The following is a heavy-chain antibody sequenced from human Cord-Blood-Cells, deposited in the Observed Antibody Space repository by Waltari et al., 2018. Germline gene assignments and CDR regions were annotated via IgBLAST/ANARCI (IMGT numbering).Heavy chain of an antibody. CDR2: INHSGST. J-gene: IGHJ5*02. D-gene: IGHD1-26*01. CDR3: ARGHVGATLWFDP. CDR1: GGSFSGYY. Sequence: QVQLQQWRAGLLKPSETMSLTCAVYGGSFSGYYWRWIRQPPGKGLEWIGAINHSGSTNYNPSLKSRVTISVDTSKNQFSLKLSTVTAADTAVYHCARGHVGATLWFDPWGQGTLVTVSS. V-gene: IGHV4-34*01.